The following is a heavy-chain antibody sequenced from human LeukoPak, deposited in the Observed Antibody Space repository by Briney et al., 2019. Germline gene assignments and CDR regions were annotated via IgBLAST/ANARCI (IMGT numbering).Heavy chain of an antibody. Sequence: PGGSLRLSCAASGFTFSSYAMSWVRRAPGKGLEWVSAISGSGGSTYYADSVKGRFTISRDNSKNTLYLQMNSLRAEDTAVYYCAKSQYYDFWSGYPTWGQGTLVTVSS. D-gene: IGHD3-3*01. CDR1: GFTFSSYA. CDR3: AKSQYYDFWSGYPT. J-gene: IGHJ4*02. V-gene: IGHV3-23*01. CDR2: ISGSGGST.